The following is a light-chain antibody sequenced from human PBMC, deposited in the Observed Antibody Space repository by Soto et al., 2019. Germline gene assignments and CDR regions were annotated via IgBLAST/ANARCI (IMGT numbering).Light chain of an antibody. J-gene: IGKJ2*01. CDR1: QSVSSSY. Sequence: EIVLTQSPGTLSLSPGERATLSCRASQSVSSSYLAWYQQKPGQAPRLLIYGACSRATGIPDRFSGSGSGRYCTLPISRLEPVDFAVYSSQPYGSSPLMYTFGQGTKLEIK. CDR3: QPYGSSPLMYT. CDR2: GAC. V-gene: IGKV3-20*01.